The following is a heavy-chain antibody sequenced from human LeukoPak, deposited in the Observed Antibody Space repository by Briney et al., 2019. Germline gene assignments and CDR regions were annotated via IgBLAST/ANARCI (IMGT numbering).Heavy chain of an antibody. V-gene: IGHV3-11*01. D-gene: IGHD3-3*01. CDR1: GLNFSVYY. J-gene: IGHJ4*02. CDR3: VAGVALDY. Sequence: PGGSLRLYCITSGLNFSVYYMTWIRQAPGNGLGAPGNGLEWLSHISKTGTSVYYADSVRGRFTISRDNAKNSLYLHMNNLRAEDTAVYYCVAGVALDYWGQGALVTVSS. CDR2: ISKTGTSV.